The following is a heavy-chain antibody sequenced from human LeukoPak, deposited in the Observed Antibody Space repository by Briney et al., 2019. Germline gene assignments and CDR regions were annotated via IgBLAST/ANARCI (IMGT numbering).Heavy chain of an antibody. J-gene: IGHJ5*02. CDR2: INSDGSST. V-gene: IGHV3-74*01. D-gene: IGHD5-18*01. CDR1: GNYW. Sequence: PGGSLRLSCAASGNYWMHWVRQAPGKGLVWVSRINSDGSSTSYADSVKGRFTISRDNAKNTLYLQMNSLRAEDTAVYYCAREAYTAMVTWGQGTLVTVSS. CDR3: AREAYTAMVT.